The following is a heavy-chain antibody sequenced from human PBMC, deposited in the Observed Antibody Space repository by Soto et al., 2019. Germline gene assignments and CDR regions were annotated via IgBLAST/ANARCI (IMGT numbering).Heavy chain of an antibody. CDR2: IIPIFGTA. J-gene: IGHJ4*02. CDR3: ASPAAGYNTASPFDF. Sequence: QVQLVQSGAEVKKPGSSVKVSCKASGGTFSSYAISWVRQAPGQGLEWMGGIIPIFGTANYAQKFQGRVTITADEPTSTAYMELCSLRSEDTAVYYCASPAAGYNTASPFDFWGQGTLVTVSS. CDR1: GGTFSSYA. D-gene: IGHD6-25*01. V-gene: IGHV1-69*12.